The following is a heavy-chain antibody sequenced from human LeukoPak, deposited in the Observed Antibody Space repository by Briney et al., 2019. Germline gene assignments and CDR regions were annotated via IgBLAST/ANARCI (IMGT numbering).Heavy chain of an antibody. D-gene: IGHD6-13*01. CDR1: GGTLSSYA. Sequence: ASVKVSCKASGGTLSSYAISWVRQAPGQGLEWMGRIIPIFGTANYAQKFQGRVTITADKSTSTAYMELSSLRSEDTAVYYCAKDQQQLGDYYYYYMDVWGKGTTVTVSS. CDR3: AKDQQQLGDYYYYYMDV. V-gene: IGHV1-69*06. CDR2: IIPIFGTA. J-gene: IGHJ6*03.